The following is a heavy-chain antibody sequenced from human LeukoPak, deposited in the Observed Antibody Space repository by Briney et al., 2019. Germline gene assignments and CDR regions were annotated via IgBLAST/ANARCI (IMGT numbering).Heavy chain of an antibody. CDR3: AKDFSSGYGSGTIYYYGMDV. CDR2: VGSDGNT. J-gene: IGHJ6*02. V-gene: IGHV3-23*01. Sequence: GRSLRLSCAASGFTFRSHVMSWVRQAPRKGLEWVSSVGSDGNTHYADSVKGRFTISRDNSKNTLYLQMISLRAEDTAVYYCAKDFSSGYGSGTIYYYGMDVWGQGTTVTVSS. CDR1: GFTFRSHV. D-gene: IGHD3-10*01.